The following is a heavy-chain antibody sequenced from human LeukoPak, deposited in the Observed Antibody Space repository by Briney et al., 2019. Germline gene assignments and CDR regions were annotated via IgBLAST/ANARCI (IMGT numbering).Heavy chain of an antibody. Sequence: RPSETLSLTCAVYGGSFSGYYWSWIRQPPGKGLEWIGEITHSGSTNYNPSLKSRVTISVDTSKNQFSLKLSSVTAADTAVYYCARGSGYYDSSGYPYWGQGTLVTVSS. V-gene: IGHV4-34*01. J-gene: IGHJ4*02. CDR3: ARGSGYYDSSGYPY. CDR1: GGSFSGYY. D-gene: IGHD3-22*01. CDR2: ITHSGST.